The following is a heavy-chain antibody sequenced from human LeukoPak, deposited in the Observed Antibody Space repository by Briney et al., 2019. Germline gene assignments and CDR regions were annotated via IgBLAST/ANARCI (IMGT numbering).Heavy chain of an antibody. CDR1: GGSISSSSYY. D-gene: IGHD2-15*01. V-gene: IGHV4-39*02. CDR3: AREIVVVVAATVGRWFDP. J-gene: IGHJ5*02. Sequence: SETLSLTCAVSGGSISSSSYYWGWIRQPPGKGLEWIGSIYYSGSTYYNPSLKSRVTISVDTSKNQFSLKLSSVTAADTAVYYCAREIVVVVAATVGRWFDPWGQGTLVTVSP. CDR2: IYYSGST.